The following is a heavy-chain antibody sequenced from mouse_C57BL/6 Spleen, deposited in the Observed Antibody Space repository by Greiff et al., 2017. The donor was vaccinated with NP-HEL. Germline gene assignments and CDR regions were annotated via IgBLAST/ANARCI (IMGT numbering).Heavy chain of an antibody. CDR3: ARLAAQALYYAMDD. CDR1: GYTFTSYD. J-gene: IGHJ4*01. D-gene: IGHD3-2*02. Sequence: QVQLQQSGPELVKPGASVKLSCKASGYTFTSYDINWVKQRPGQGLEWIGWIYPRDGSTKYNEKFKGKATLTVDTSSSTAYMELHSLTSEDSAVYFCARLAAQALYYAMDDWGQGTSVTVSS. V-gene: IGHV1-85*01. CDR2: IYPRDGST.